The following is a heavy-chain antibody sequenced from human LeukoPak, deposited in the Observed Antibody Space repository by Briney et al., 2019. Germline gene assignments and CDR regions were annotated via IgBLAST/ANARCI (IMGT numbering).Heavy chain of an antibody. D-gene: IGHD4-11*01. CDR3: ATYSFGPLYNDY. Sequence: GGSLRISCAASGFTFSSYEMNWVRQAPGKGLEWVSYISSTSGSTIYYADSVKGRFTISRDNAKNSLYLQMNSLRAEDTAVYYCATYSFGPLYNDYWGQGTLVTVSS. J-gene: IGHJ4*02. CDR1: GFTFSSYE. CDR2: ISSTSGSTI. V-gene: IGHV3-48*03.